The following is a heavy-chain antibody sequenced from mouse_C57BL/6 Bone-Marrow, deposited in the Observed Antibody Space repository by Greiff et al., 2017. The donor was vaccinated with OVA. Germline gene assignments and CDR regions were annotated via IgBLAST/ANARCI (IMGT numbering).Heavy chain of an antibody. D-gene: IGHD1-1*01. Sequence: QVQLQQPGAELVKPGASVKLSCKASGYTFTSYWMHWVKQRPGRGLEWIGRLDPNSGGTKYNEKFKSKATLTVDKHSSTAYMQLSSLTADDAAVYYCARSALYYYGSSLWGQGTTLTVSS. J-gene: IGHJ2*01. CDR1: GYTFTSYW. CDR3: ARSALYYYGSSL. CDR2: LDPNSGGT. V-gene: IGHV1-72*01.